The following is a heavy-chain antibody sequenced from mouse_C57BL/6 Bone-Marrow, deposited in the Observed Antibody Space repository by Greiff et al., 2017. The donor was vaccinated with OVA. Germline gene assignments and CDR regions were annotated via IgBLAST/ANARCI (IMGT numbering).Heavy chain of an antibody. CDR2: INTYNGGT. D-gene: IGHD2-4*01. CDR1: GYTFTDYY. Sequence: VQLQQSGPVLVKPGASVKMSCKASGYTFTDYYMNWVKQIHGKRLEWIGVINTYNGGTSSNQKFKVKATLTVNNSSSTAYIELNSLTSEDSAVYDGESDYDHVASYWGQGTLVTVAA. CDR3: ESDYDHVASY. J-gene: IGHJ3*01. V-gene: IGHV1-19*01.